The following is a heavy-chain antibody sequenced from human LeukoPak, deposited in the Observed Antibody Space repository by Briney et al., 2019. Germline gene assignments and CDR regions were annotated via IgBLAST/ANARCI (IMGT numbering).Heavy chain of an antibody. V-gene: IGHV3-30*04. CDR2: ISYDGSNE. CDR1: EFTFNSSA. CDR3: ARDFGWLLFYFDY. J-gene: IGHJ4*02. Sequence: GGSLRLSCAASEFTFNSSAMHWVRQAPGKGLEWAAVISYDGSNEYYADSVKGRFTIFRDNPKNTLYLQMNSLRAEDTAVYYCARDFGWLLFYFDYWGQGTQVTVSS. D-gene: IGHD2-21*02.